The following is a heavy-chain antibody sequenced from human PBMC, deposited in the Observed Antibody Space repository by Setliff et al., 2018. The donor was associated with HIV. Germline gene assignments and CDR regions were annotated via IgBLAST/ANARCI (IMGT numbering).Heavy chain of an antibody. D-gene: IGHD1-26*01. CDR3: ARAMGANWSYY. CDR1: GGSISSGSYF. CDR2: IYTSGST. V-gene: IGHV4-61*09. J-gene: IGHJ4*02. Sequence: SETLSLTCTVSGGSISSGSYFWSWIRQPAGKGLEWIGHIYTSGSTNYNPSLKSRVTTSVDTSKNHFSLRLSSVTAADTAVYYCARAMGANWSYYWGQGTLVTVSS.